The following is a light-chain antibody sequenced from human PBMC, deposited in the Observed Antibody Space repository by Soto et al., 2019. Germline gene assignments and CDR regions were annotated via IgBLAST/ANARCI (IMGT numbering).Light chain of an antibody. CDR3: AAWDASLNGMV. J-gene: IGLJ2*01. Sequence: QSVLTQAPSASGTPGQRVTISCSGSDFNIGRNTVSWYQQLPGAAPKLLIHSNNQRPSGVPDRFSGSKSGTSASLAISGLQSEDEADFYCAAWDASLNGMVFGGGTKLTVL. V-gene: IGLV1-44*01. CDR1: DFNIGRNT. CDR2: SNN.